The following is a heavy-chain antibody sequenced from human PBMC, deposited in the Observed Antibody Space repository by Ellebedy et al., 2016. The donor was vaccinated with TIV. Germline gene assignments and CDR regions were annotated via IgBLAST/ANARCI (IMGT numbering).Heavy chain of an antibody. CDR3: VRGDPLVLGY. D-gene: IGHD6-13*01. CDR2: IGISPGNI. J-gene: IGHJ4*02. V-gene: IGHV3-48*02. Sequence: GGSLRLSXVASGYTFTSYPLNWVRQAPGKGLEWVSGIGISPGNIYYADSVRGRFTISRDNARNSLYLQMNSLRDEDTAVYYCVRGDPLVLGYWGQGTLVTASS. CDR1: GYTFTSYP.